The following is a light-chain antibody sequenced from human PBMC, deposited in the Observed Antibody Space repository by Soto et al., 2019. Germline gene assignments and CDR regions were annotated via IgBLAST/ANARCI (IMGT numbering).Light chain of an antibody. J-gene: IGKJ1*01. V-gene: IGKV1-39*01. CDR3: LQSFCALRP. CDR2: AAY. CDR1: QRISTY. Sequence: DIQMTQSPSSLSASLGDRVTVTCRASQRISTYLNWFQQRPGKAPKLLIYAAYTLQDGVPSRCSGSGSETEVTLTISRLQPEGFATFYFLQSFCALRPFGQGTRVDIK.